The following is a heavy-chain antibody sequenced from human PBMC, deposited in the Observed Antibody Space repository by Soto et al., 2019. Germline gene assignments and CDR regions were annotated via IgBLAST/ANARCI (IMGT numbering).Heavy chain of an antibody. V-gene: IGHV3-30-3*01. CDR3: ASDRLARMGAASFDI. CDR2: ISYDGSNK. CDR1: GFTFSSYA. D-gene: IGHD1-26*01. Sequence: QVQLVESGGGVVQPGRSLRLSCAASGFTFSSYAMHWVRQAPGKGLEWVAVISYDGSNKYYADSVKGRFTISRDNSKNTLYLQMNRLSAEERAVYYCASDRLARMGAASFDIWGQGTMVTVSS. J-gene: IGHJ3*02.